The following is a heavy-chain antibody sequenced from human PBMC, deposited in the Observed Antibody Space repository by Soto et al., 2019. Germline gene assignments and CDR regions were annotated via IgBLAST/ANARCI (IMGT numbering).Heavy chain of an antibody. CDR2: ISGSGGST. D-gene: IGHD2-15*01. J-gene: IGHJ4*02. Sequence: PGGSLRLSCAASGFTFSSYAMSWVRQAPGKGLEWVSAISGSGGSTYYADSVKGRFTISRDNSKNTLYLQMNSLRAEDTAVYYCAKRFVPYCSGGSCYSEFDYWGQGTLVTVSS. V-gene: IGHV3-23*01. CDR3: AKRFVPYCSGGSCYSEFDY. CDR1: GFTFSSYA.